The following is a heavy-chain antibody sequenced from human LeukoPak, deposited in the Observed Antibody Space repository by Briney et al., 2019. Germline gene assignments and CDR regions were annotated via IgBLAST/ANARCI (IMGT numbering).Heavy chain of an antibody. Sequence: GGSLRLSCAASGFTFSSYNMNWVRQAPGKGLEWVSSISSSSTYIYYADSLKGRFTVSRDNARNSLYLQMNSPRGEDTAVYYCAREARFGDLKSSNFDYWGQGILVTVSS. CDR2: ISSSSTYI. CDR1: GFTFSSYN. D-gene: IGHD3-10*02. V-gene: IGHV3-21*01. CDR3: AREARFGDLKSSNFDY. J-gene: IGHJ4*02.